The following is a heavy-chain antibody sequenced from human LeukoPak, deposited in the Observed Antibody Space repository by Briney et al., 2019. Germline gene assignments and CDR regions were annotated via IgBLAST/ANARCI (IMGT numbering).Heavy chain of an antibody. D-gene: IGHD3-9*01. CDR1: GYTFTGYY. CDR2: INPNSGDT. V-gene: IGHV1-2*02. Sequence: ASVKVSCKASGYTFTGYYMHWVRQAPGQGLEWMGWINPNSGDTNYAQKFQGRVTMTRDTSISTAYMELSRLRSDDTAVYYCIDIMTGYQRSVDAFDVWGQGTMVTVSS. CDR3: IDIMTGYQRSVDAFDV. J-gene: IGHJ3*01.